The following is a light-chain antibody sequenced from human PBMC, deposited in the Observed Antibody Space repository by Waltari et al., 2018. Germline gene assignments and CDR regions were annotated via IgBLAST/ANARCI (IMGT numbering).Light chain of an antibody. V-gene: IGKV5-2*01. J-gene: IGKJ2*01. CDR1: QDIDDE. CDR3: LEHDNFPTHT. Sequence: ETSLTQSPAFMSATPRDKVNISCRASQDIDDEMNWYQQKPGEGAIFIIQEATTLVPGIPPRFSGSGYGTDFTLTINNIQSEDVASYFCLEHDNFPTHTFGQGTKLEIK. CDR2: EAT.